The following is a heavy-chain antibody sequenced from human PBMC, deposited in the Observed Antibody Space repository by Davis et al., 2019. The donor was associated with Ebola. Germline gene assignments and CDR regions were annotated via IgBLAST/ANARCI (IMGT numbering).Heavy chain of an antibody. CDR3: ARDRDTRIKYYYGSGSYDY. J-gene: IGHJ4*02. D-gene: IGHD3-10*01. CDR1: GYTFTSYG. Sequence: AASVKVSCKASGYTFTSYGISWVRQAPGQGLEWMGWISAYNGNTNYAQKLQGRVTMTTDTSTSTAYMELRSLRSDDTAVYYCARDRDTRIKYYYGSGSYDYWGQGTLVTVSS. CDR2: ISAYNGNT. V-gene: IGHV1-18*04.